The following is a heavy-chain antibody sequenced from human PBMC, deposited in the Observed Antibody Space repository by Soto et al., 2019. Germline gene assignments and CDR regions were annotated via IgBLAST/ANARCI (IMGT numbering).Heavy chain of an antibody. CDR1: GGSIGSSSYY. V-gene: IGHV4-39*01. CDR3: ARRYSGSRFDY. D-gene: IGHD1-26*01. J-gene: IGHJ4*02. CDR2: IHYSGNT. Sequence: QLQLQESGPGLVKPSETLSLSCTVSGGSIGSSSYYWGWIRQPPGKGLECIGSIHYSGNTYYNPSLKSRVTMSVDTSKNQFSLKVSSVTAADTAVYYCARRYSGSRFDYWGQGTLVTVSS.